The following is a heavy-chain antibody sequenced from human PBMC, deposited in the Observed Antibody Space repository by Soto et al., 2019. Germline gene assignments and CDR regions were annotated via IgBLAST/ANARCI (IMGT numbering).Heavy chain of an antibody. V-gene: IGHV5-51*01. Sequence: PGESLKISCKGSGYSFTSYWISWVRQMPGKGLEWMGIIYPGDSDTRYSPSFQGQVTISADKSISTAYLQWSSLKASDTAMYYCARHKVFWSTRVAAAGPDYWGQGTLVTVSS. CDR3: ARHKVFWSTRVAAAGPDY. D-gene: IGHD6-13*01. CDR1: GYSFTSYW. CDR2: IYPGDSDT. J-gene: IGHJ4*02.